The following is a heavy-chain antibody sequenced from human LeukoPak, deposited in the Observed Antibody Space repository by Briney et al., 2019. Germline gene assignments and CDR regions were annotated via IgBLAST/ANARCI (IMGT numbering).Heavy chain of an antibody. J-gene: IGHJ4*02. Sequence: KSGGSLRLSCAASGFTFSDSYMTWIRQAPGKGLEWVAFIDKSGGTTYYADSVKGRFIISRDNSKNTVYLQMNSLSAEDAAVYYCVKDDGWVQYANWGQGTLVTVSS. CDR3: VKDDGWVQYAN. CDR2: IDKSGGTT. CDR1: GFTFSDSY. D-gene: IGHD5-24*01. V-gene: IGHV3-11*01.